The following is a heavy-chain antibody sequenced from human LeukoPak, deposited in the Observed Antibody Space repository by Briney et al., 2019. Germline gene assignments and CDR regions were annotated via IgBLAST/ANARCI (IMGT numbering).Heavy chain of an antibody. J-gene: IGHJ4*02. CDR3: ARDQGGPFDY. CDR2: ISYDGSNR. D-gene: IGHD3-16*01. CDR1: GFTFSSYA. Sequence: PGGSLRLSCAASGFTFSSYAMPWVRQAPGKGLEWVAVISYDGSNRYYADSVKGRFTISRDNSKNTLYLQMNSLRAEDTAVYYCARDQGGPFDYWGQGTLVTVSS. V-gene: IGHV3-30-3*01.